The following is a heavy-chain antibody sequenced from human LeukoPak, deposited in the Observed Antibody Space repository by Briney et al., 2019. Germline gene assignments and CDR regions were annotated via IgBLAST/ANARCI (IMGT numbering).Heavy chain of an antibody. CDR3: AREGSSNGFYYFDF. Sequence: GGSLRLSCAASGFTFSSYGMHWVRQAPGKGLEWVAFIRYDGTNKYYADSVKGRFTISRDNSKNTLYLQMNSLRAEDTAVYYCAREGSSNGFYYFDFWGQGTLVTVSS. CDR1: GFTFSSYG. CDR2: IRYDGTNK. J-gene: IGHJ4*02. D-gene: IGHD5-18*01. V-gene: IGHV3-30*02.